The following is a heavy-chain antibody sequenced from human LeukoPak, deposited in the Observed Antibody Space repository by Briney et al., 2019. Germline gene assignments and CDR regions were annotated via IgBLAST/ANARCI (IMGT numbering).Heavy chain of an antibody. CDR1: GGSSRGYF. J-gene: IGHJ6*03. Sequence: SETPSLTSAVYGGSSRGYFWGWVRHTPRKGVGWLGEITHNGGTNYMPSLSGRVSVFQDMSKNQFSLKLSSVTAADTGVYYCARGNSGSHWGDHYFYMDVWGKGTTVIVSS. V-gene: IGHV4-34*01. D-gene: IGHD1-26*01. CDR3: ARGNSGSHWGDHYFYMDV. CDR2: ITHNGGT.